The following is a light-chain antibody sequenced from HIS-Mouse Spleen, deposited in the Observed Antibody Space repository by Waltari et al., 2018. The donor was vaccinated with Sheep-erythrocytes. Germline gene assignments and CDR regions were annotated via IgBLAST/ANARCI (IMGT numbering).Light chain of an antibody. CDR3: MQGTHWPPIT. CDR2: KVS. Sequence: DVVMTQSPLSLPVTLGQPASISCRSSQSLVHSDGNTYLNWFQQRPGQSPRRLIYKVSNRDSGVPDIFSGSGSGTDFTLKSSRVEAEDGGVYYCMQGTHWPPITFGQGTRLEIK. J-gene: IGKJ5*01. V-gene: IGKV2-30*02. CDR1: QSLVHSDGNTY.